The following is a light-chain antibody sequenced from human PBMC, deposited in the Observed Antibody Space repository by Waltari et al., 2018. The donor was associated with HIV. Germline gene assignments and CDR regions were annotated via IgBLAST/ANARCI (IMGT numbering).Light chain of an antibody. CDR2: EVT. CDR1: SSDVGRYDL. CDR3: CSYAGPHPLV. J-gene: IGLJ2*01. Sequence: QSALTQPASVSGSPGQSITMSCTGTSSDVGRYDLVSWYQHFPGKAPKLIIFEVTQRASGIAPRFSGSKSGSTASLTISGLQAEDEADYFCCSYAGPHPLVFGGGTKLTVL. V-gene: IGLV2-23*02.